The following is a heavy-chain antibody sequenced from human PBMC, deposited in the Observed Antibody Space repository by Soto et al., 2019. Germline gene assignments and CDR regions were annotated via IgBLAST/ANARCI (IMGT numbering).Heavy chain of an antibody. V-gene: IGHV3-23*01. Sequence: EVQLLESGGGLVQPGGSLRLYCSASGFTFSGYVMTWVRQAPGKGPQYVASVSGTGTSTYYAGSAKGRFTISRDNSRDTVYLQMHSLIAEDTAVYYCAKTYYYDSSGYYFEMYYFDHWGQGTLVTVSS. CDR3: AKTYYYDSSGYYFEMYYFDH. CDR2: VSGTGTST. CDR1: GFTFSGYV. D-gene: IGHD3-22*01. J-gene: IGHJ4*02.